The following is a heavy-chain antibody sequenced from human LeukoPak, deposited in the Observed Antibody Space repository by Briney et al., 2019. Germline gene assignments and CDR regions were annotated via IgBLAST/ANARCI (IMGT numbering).Heavy chain of an antibody. V-gene: IGHV4-59*01. CDR1: GGSISSYY. Sequence: SETLSLTCTVSGGSISSYYWSWIRQPPGKGLEWIGYIFHSGSTNYNPSLKSRVTISVDTSKNQFSLKLSSVTAADTAVYYCARVYYDSSGYNFDYWGQGTLVTVSS. J-gene: IGHJ4*02. D-gene: IGHD3-22*01. CDR3: ARVYYDSSGYNFDY. CDR2: IFHSGST.